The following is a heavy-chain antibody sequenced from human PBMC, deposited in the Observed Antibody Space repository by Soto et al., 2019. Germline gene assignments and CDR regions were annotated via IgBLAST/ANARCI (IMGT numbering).Heavy chain of an antibody. CDR2: ISWKDEK. V-gene: IGHV2-5*01. CDR3: AHRYGGNYYRWYFDS. J-gene: IGHJ4*02. D-gene: IGHD1-26*01. CDR1: GFSLSTSGAG. Sequence: QITLKESGPTLVKPTQTLTVTCTFSGFSLSTSGAGVGWIRQSPGKAPEWLALISWKDEKRYNPGLKSRLTITKDTSNSQVVLTMTDLDPVDTATYFCAHRYGGNYYRWYFDSWGQGNLVTVSS.